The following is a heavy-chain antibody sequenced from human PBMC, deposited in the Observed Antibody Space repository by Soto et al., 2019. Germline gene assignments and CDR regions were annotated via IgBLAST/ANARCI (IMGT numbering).Heavy chain of an antibody. V-gene: IGHV3-30*18. J-gene: IGHJ4*02. CDR2: ISYDGSNK. Sequence: GGSLRLSCAASGFTFSSYGMHWVRQAPGKGLEWVAVISYDGSNKYYADSVKGRFTISRDNSKNTLYLQMNSLGTEDTAVYYCAKALGELSPESYDHWGQGVLVTVSS. CDR1: GFTFSSYG. D-gene: IGHD3-16*02. CDR3: AKALGELSPESYDH.